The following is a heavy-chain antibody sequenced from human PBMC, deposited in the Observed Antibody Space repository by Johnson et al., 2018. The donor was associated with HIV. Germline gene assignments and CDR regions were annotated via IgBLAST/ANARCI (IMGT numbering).Heavy chain of an antibody. CDR1: GFTFSSYG. CDR3: ARGGLLSPDAFDI. Sequence: QMLLVESGGGVVQPGGSLRLSCAASGFTFSSYGMHWVRQAPGKGLEWVATVWYDGSNKYYADSVMGRFTISRDNSKSTLYLQMKSLRAEDTAVYYCARGGLLSPDAFDIWGQGTMVTVSS. D-gene: IGHD2-21*02. CDR2: VWYDGSNK. J-gene: IGHJ3*02. V-gene: IGHV3-30*02.